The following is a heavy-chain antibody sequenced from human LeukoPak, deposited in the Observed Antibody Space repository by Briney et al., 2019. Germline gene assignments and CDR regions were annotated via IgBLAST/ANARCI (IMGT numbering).Heavy chain of an antibody. Sequence: GESLRISCTGSGYSFTNYWITCVRQMPGKGLEWVGRIDPTDSYTNYSPSFQGHVTISVDKSSSTAYLQWSSLKASDTAMYYCGRRFYGDYAYDFWGQGTLVTVSS. CDR3: GRRFYGDYAYDF. V-gene: IGHV5-10-1*01. CDR1: GYSFTNYW. D-gene: IGHD4-17*01. J-gene: IGHJ4*02. CDR2: IDPTDSYT.